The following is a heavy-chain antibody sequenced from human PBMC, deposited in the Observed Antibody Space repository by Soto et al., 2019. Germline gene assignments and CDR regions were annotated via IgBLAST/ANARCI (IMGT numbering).Heavy chain of an antibody. V-gene: IGHV4-31*03. J-gene: IGHJ6*01. D-gene: IGHD3-3*01. CDR2: IYYSGST. CDR1: GGSISSGGYY. Sequence: KPSETLSLTCTVSGGSISSGGYYWSVIRQHPGKGLEWIGYIYYSGSTYYNPSLKSRVTISVDTSKNQFSLKLSSVTAADTAVYYCARARAAYEKNGMDFWGRRTTVTVSS. CDR3: ARARAAYEKNGMDF.